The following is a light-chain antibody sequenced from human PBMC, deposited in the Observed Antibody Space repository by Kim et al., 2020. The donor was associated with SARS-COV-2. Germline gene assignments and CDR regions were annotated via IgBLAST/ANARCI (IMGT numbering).Light chain of an antibody. J-gene: IGKJ4*01. Sequence: PGERVTLSCRASQSVSSSYLTWNQQKPGQAPTLLIYGASTKATGIPAMFSGSGSGTAFTFTISSLQPEDFAVFYCQQDYNLFGLTFGGGTQVDIK. CDR1: QSVSSSY. V-gene: IGKV3D-7*01. CDR2: GAS. CDR3: QQDYNLFGLT.